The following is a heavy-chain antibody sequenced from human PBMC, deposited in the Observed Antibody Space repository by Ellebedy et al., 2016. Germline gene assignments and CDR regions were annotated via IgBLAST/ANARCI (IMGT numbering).Heavy chain of an antibody. Sequence: GESLKISXAASGFTLSSYNMKWVRQAPGKGLEWVAIIGSSSSHIYFADSVKGRFTSSRDNAKNTLYLQMNSLRVDDTAVYFCTRDQVGVGPTSDYWGQGTLVTVSS. CDR3: TRDQVGVGPTSDY. V-gene: IGHV3-21*03. D-gene: IGHD1-26*01. CDR1: GFTLSSYN. J-gene: IGHJ4*02. CDR2: IGSSSSHI.